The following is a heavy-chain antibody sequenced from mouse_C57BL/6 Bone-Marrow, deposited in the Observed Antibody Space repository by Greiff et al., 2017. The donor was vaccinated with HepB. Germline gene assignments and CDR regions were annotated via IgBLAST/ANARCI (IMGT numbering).Heavy chain of an antibody. CDR2: IRNKANGYTT. J-gene: IGHJ2*01. V-gene: IGHV7-3*01. CDR3: ARYAPYYGSLSYFDY. Sequence: EVMLVESGGGLVQPGGSLSLSCAASGFTFTDYYMSWVRQPPGKALEWLGFIRNKANGYTTEYSASVKGRFTISRDNSQSILYLQMNALRAEDSATYYCARYAPYYGSLSYFDYWGQGTTLTVSS. D-gene: IGHD1-1*01. CDR1: GFTFTDYY.